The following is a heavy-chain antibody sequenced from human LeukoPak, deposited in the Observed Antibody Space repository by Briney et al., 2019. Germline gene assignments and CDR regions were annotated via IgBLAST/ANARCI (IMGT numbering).Heavy chain of an antibody. V-gene: IGHV3-66*01. CDR3: ARVGYCSTTSCYWRAFDC. J-gene: IGHJ4*02. CDR1: GFSVSINY. Sequence: GGSLRLSCAASGFSVSINYMSWVRQAPGTGLEWVSVIYSGGSTYYADSVKGRFTISRDNAKNSLYLQMNSLRAEDTAVYYCARVGYCSTTSCYWRAFDCWGQGTLVTVSS. CDR2: IYSGGST. D-gene: IGHD2-2*01.